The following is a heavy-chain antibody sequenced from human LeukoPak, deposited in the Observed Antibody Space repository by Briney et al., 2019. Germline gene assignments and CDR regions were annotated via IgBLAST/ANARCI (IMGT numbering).Heavy chain of an antibody. CDR1: GFTFDDYA. V-gene: IGHV3-9*01. J-gene: IGHJ4*02. Sequence: GGSLRLSCAASGFTFDDYAMHWVRQAPGKGLEWVSGISWNSGSIGYADSVKGRFTISRDNAKNSLYLQMNSLRAEDTAVYYCARDQYLDYRGQGTLVTVSS. CDR3: ARDQYLDY. CDR2: ISWNSGSI.